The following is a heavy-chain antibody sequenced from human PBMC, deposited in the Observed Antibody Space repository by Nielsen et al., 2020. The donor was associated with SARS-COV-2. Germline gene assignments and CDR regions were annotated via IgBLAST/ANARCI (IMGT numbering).Heavy chain of an antibody. CDR2: ITSSSSDYT. Sequence: GRSLRLSCAASEFSLSDYYMSWIRQAPGKGLEWVSCITSSSSDYTNYADSVKGRFTISRDNAKNSLYLQMDSLRADDTAVYYCARYLGELLPYYFYGMDVWGQGTTVTVSS. CDR1: EFSLSDYY. J-gene: IGHJ6*02. V-gene: IGHV3-11*03. CDR3: ARYLGELLPYYFYGMDV. D-gene: IGHD1-26*01.